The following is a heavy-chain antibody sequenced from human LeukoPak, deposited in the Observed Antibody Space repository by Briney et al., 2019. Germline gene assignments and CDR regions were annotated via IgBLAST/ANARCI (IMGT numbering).Heavy chain of an antibody. CDR1: GGSFSGYY. J-gene: IGHJ4*02. D-gene: IGHD6-13*01. CDR2: INHSGST. V-gene: IGHV4-34*01. CDR3: ARVDVSTWSHFDN. Sequence: SETLSLTCAVYGGSFSGYYWSWIRQPPGKGLEWIGEINHSGSTNYNPSLKSRVTISVDTSKNQFSLNLNYVTAADTAVYYCARVDVSTWSHFDNWGQGTLVTVSS.